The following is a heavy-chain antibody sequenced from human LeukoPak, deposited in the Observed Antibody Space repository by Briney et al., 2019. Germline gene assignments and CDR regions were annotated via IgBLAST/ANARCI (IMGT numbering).Heavy chain of an antibody. J-gene: IGHJ4*02. CDR3: ARVRGAYCGGDCYSNDY. CDR2: IKQDGSEK. V-gene: IGHV3-7*01. Sequence: GRSLRLSCAASGFTFSSYWMSWVRQAPGKGLEWVANIKQDGSEKYYVDSVKGRFTISRDNAKNSLYLQMNSLRAEDTAVYYCARVRGAYCGGDCYSNDYWGQGTLVTVSS. CDR1: GFTFSSYW. D-gene: IGHD2-21*01.